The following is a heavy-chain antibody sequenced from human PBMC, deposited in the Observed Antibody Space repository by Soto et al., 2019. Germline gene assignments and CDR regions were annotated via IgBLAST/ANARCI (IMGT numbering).Heavy chain of an antibody. CDR2: ITHSGST. Sequence: QVQLQQWGAGLLKPSETLSLTCAVYGGSFSGYYWSLIRQPPGKGLEWIGEITHSGSTNYNPSLKSRVTISVNTSKNQFSLKLSSVTAADTAVYYCARGMRWLVAYWGPGTLVTVSS. J-gene: IGHJ4*02. CDR1: GGSFSGYY. V-gene: IGHV4-34*01. CDR3: ARGMRWLVAY. D-gene: IGHD5-12*01.